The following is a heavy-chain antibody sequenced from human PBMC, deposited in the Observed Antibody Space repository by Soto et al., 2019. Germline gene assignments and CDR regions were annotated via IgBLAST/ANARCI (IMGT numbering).Heavy chain of an antibody. Sequence: PSETLSLTCTVSGASISGFYWSWIRKSAGKGLEWIGRIYATGTTDYYPSLKSRVMMSVDTSKKQFSLKLRSVTAADTAVYYCVRDGTKTLRDWFDPWGQGISVTSPQ. J-gene: IGHJ5*02. D-gene: IGHD1-1*01. CDR3: VRDGTKTLRDWFDP. V-gene: IGHV4-4*07. CDR2: IYATGTT. CDR1: GASISGFY.